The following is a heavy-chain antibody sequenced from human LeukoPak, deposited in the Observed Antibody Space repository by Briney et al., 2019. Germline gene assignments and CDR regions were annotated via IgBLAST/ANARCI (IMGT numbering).Heavy chain of an antibody. D-gene: IGHD4-17*01. CDR1: GGPFRGYF. J-gene: IGHJ4*02. CDR3: ARSNGDYPCPFDY. Sequence: ETLSLTCAVYGGPFRGYFWNWIRQPPGKGLEWIGYIHSSGSTNYNPSLKSRLTMSVDTSKNQFSLKLSSVTAADTAVSYCARSNGDYPCPFDYWGQGILVTVSS. CDR2: IHSSGST. V-gene: IGHV4-59*01.